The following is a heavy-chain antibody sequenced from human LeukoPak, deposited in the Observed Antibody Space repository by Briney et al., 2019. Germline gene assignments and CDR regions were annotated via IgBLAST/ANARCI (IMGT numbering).Heavy chain of an antibody. Sequence: GGSLRLSCAASGFTVSNNFMTWVRQIPEKGLEWVSFLYRGGTTYYTDSVKGRFTISRDSSRNTLYLQMDSLRAEDTAVYYCARGPGDFWRGYYYMDVWGKGTTVTVSS. CDR3: ARGPGDFWRGYYYMDV. J-gene: IGHJ6*03. CDR2: LYRGGTT. V-gene: IGHV3-53*01. D-gene: IGHD3-3*01. CDR1: GFTVSNNF.